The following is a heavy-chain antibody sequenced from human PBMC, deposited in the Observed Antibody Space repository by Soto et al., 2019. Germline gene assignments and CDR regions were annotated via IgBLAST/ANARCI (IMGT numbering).Heavy chain of an antibody. CDR3: AKAEYSGSDFDY. J-gene: IGHJ4*02. D-gene: IGHD1-26*01. Sequence: QVQLVESGGGVVQPGRSLRLSCAASGFTFSSYGMHWVRQAPGKGLEWVAVISYDGSNKYYADSVKGRFTISRDNSKNTLYLQMNSLRAEDTTVYYCAKAEYSGSDFDYWGQGTLVTVYS. CDR2: ISYDGSNK. V-gene: IGHV3-30*18. CDR1: GFTFSSYG.